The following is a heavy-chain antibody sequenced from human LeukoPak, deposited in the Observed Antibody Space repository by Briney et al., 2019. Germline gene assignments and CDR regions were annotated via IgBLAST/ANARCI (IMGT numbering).Heavy chain of an antibody. D-gene: IGHD3-10*01. CDR2: IYYSGST. Sequence: LSLPCTVSGGSISSGGYYWSWIRPHPGKGLEWIGYIYYSGSTYYNPSLKSRVTISVDTSKNQFSLKLSSVTAADTAVYYCARDRGFGEEGDFDPWGQGTLVTVSS. CDR3: ARDRGFGEEGDFDP. V-gene: IGHV4-31*03. CDR1: GGSISSGGYY. J-gene: IGHJ5*02.